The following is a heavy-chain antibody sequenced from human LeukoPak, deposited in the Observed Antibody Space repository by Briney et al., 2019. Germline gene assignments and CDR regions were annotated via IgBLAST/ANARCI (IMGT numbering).Heavy chain of an antibody. Sequence: SETLSLTCAVYGGSFSSYYWGWIRQPPGKGLEWIGNIFYRGGTYYSPSLKSRVTISLDTSRNQFSLNLNSVTAADTAVYYCAKSNGYGLVDIWGQGTMVTVSS. CDR2: IFYRGGT. CDR1: GGSFSSYY. V-gene: IGHV4-34*12. J-gene: IGHJ3*02. D-gene: IGHD3-10*01. CDR3: AKSNGYGLVDI.